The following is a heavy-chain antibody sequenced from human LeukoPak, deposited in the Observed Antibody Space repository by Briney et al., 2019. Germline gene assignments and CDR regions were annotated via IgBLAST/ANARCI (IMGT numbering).Heavy chain of an antibody. CDR3: AKDPVDIVVVTATSYY. CDR1: GFTFSSYA. Sequence: PGGSLRLSCAGSGFTFSSYAMSWVRQAPGKGLEWVSAISGSGGSTYYADSVKGRFTISRDNSKNTLYLQMNSLRAEDTAVYYCAKDPVDIVVVTATSYYWGQGTLVTVSS. CDR2: ISGSGGST. D-gene: IGHD2-21*02. V-gene: IGHV3-23*01. J-gene: IGHJ4*02.